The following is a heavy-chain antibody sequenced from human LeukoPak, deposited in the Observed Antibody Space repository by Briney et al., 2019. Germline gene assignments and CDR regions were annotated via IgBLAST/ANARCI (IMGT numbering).Heavy chain of an antibody. V-gene: IGHV4-34*01. Sequence: SETLSLTCAVYGGSFSGCYWSWIRQPPGKGLEWIGEINHSGSTNYNPSLKSRVTISVDTSKNQFSLKLSSVTAADTAVYYCAGTETSGYCSGGSCYPHPRGGPYYFDYWGQGTLVTVSS. CDR1: GGSFSGCY. CDR2: INHSGST. CDR3: AGTETSGYCSGGSCYPHPRGGPYYFDY. D-gene: IGHD2-15*01. J-gene: IGHJ4*02.